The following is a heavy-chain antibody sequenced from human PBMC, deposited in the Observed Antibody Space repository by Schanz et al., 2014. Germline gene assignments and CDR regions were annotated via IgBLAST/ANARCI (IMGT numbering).Heavy chain of an antibody. D-gene: IGHD4-4*01. CDR3: AKDAPYTFDL. Sequence: EVQLVESGGGWVQPGGSLRLSCTASGFTFSSYSMNWVRQAPGKGLEWVSYISGSSRTIYYADSMKGRFTVSRDNAENALYLQMNSLRAEDTAIYYCAKDAPYTFDLGGRGTLITVSP. V-gene: IGHV3-48*01. CDR1: GFTFSSYS. CDR2: ISGSSRTI. J-gene: IGHJ2*01.